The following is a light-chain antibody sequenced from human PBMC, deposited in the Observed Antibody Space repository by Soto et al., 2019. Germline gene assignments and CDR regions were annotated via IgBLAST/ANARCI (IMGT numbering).Light chain of an antibody. CDR1: SSDVGSYNL. V-gene: IGLV2-23*02. CDR3: CSYAGTLV. CDR2: EVS. Sequence: QSALTQPASVSGSPGQSITISCTGTSSDVGSYNLVSWYQQHPGKAPKLMIYEVSKRPSGVSNRFSGSKSGNTASLTISGLQAEAEADYYCCSYAGTLVFGGGTKVTVL. J-gene: IGLJ2*01.